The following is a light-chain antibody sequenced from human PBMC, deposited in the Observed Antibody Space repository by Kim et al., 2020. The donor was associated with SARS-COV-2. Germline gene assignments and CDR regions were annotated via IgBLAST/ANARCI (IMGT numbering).Light chain of an antibody. Sequence: QAVVTQEPSLTVSPGGTVTLTCGSSTGAVTSGHYPYWFQQKPGQAPRTLIYDTTNKHSWTPARFSGSLLGGKAALTISSAQPEDEAEYYCLLSYSGTRVFGGGTQLTVL. CDR2: DTT. CDR3: LLSYSGTRV. CDR1: TGAVTSGHY. V-gene: IGLV7-46*01. J-gene: IGLJ3*02.